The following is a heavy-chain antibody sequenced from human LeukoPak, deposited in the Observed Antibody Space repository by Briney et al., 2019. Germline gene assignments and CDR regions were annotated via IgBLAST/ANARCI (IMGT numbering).Heavy chain of an antibody. CDR2: IIPIFGTA. D-gene: IGHD3-3*01. CDR3: ARDLTINYDFWSGSYRPNWFDP. Sequence: ASVKVSCKASGGTFSSYAISWVRQAPGQGLEWMGGIIPIFGTANYAQKFQGRVTITTDESTSTAYMELSSLRSEDTAVYYCARDLTINYDFWSGSYRPNWFDPWGQGTLVTVSS. CDR1: GGTFSSYA. V-gene: IGHV1-69*05. J-gene: IGHJ5*02.